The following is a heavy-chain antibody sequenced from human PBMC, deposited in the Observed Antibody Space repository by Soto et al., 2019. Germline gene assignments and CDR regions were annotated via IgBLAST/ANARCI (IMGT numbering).Heavy chain of an antibody. V-gene: IGHV1-18*01. CDR3: ARGVFSGHV. CDR1: GYTFTSYG. CDR2: ISAYNGNT. J-gene: IGHJ6*02. Sequence: VASVKVSCKASGYTFTSYGISWVRQAPGQGLEWMGWISAYNGNTNYAQKFQGRVTMTTNTSISTAYMELSSLRSEDTAVYYCARGVFSGHVWGQGTTVTVSS.